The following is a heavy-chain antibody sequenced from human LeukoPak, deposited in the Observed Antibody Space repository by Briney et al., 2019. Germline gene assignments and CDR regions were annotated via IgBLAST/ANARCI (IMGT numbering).Heavy chain of an antibody. V-gene: IGHV1-2*02. J-gene: IGHJ4*02. Sequence: GASVKVSCKASGYTFTGYYMHWVRQAPGQGLEWMGWINPNSGCTNYAQKFQGRVTMTRDTSISTAYMELSRLRSDDTAVYYCARVRGIAVAGDFDYWGQGTLVTVSS. CDR3: ARVRGIAVAGDFDY. CDR2: INPNSGCT. CDR1: GYTFTGYY. D-gene: IGHD6-19*01.